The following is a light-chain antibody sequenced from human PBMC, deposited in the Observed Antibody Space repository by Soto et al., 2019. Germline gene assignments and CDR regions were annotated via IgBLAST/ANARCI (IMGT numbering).Light chain of an antibody. CDR1: QTIGNY. V-gene: IGKV1-39*01. CDR2: AAS. J-gene: IGKJ2*01. CDR3: QQSYSTPYT. Sequence: DIQVTQSPSSLSASVGDRVTITCRASQTIGNYLNWYQQKPGKAPKLLIYAASSLQSGVPSRFSGSGSGTAFTLTISSLQPEDFASYYCQQSYSTPYTFGQGTKLEIE.